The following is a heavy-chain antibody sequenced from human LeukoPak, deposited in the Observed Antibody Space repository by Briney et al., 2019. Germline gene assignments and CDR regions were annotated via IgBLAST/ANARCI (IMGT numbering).Heavy chain of an antibody. Sequence: GESLKISCKACGYIFTSYLLGWVRQMAGKGLEWMGIIDPRDSATRYTPPFQGQVPISVDKSLATAYLQWNSLRPSDPAMYYCARQTAMARSGDYSGQGTLVTVSS. D-gene: IGHD5-18*01. J-gene: IGHJ4*02. CDR1: GYIFTSYL. V-gene: IGHV5-51*01. CDR3: ARQTAMARSGDY. CDR2: IDPRDSAT.